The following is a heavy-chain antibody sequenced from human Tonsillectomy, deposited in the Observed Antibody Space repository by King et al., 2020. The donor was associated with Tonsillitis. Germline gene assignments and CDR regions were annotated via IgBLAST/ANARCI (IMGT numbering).Heavy chain of an antibody. J-gene: IGHJ3*02. Sequence: VQLVESGGGLVNPGGSLRLSCATSGFTFTNYDINWVRQAPGEGLEWVASISSGSTYIHYADSVKGRFTISRDNAKNSPYLQMNSLKAEDTGVYYCAKDKGADYFDSGRGAFDIWGQGTMVTVSA. CDR3: AKDKGADYFDSGRGAFDI. D-gene: IGHD3-22*01. CDR2: ISSGSTYI. V-gene: IGHV3-21*01. CDR1: GFTFTNYD.